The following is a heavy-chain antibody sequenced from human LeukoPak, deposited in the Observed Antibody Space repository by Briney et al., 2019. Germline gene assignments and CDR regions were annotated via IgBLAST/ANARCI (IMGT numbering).Heavy chain of an antibody. J-gene: IGHJ5*02. Sequence: SETLSLTCTVSGDSISSYFWSWIRQPPGKRLEWIGSMYYSGDTNYNPSLKSRVTISRDTSKNQFSLKVSSVTAADTAVYYCARADVNNWFDPWGQGTLVTVSP. CDR1: GDSISSYF. CDR3: ARADVNNWFDP. CDR2: MYYSGDT. V-gene: IGHV4-59*01.